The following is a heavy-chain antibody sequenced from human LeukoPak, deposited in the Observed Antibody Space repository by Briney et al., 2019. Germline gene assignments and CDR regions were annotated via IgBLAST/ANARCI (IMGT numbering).Heavy chain of an antibody. D-gene: IGHD3-9*01. V-gene: IGHV3-11*04. J-gene: IGHJ4*02. CDR2: ISSSGRTI. CDR3: ARDYDILTGRTIDH. CDR1: GFTFSDYY. Sequence: GGSLRLSCAASGFTFSDYYMSWICQAPGKGLEWVSYISSSGRTIYYAHSVKGRFTISRDNAKNSLYLQMNSLRAEDTAVYYCARDYDILTGRTIDHWGQGTLVTVSS.